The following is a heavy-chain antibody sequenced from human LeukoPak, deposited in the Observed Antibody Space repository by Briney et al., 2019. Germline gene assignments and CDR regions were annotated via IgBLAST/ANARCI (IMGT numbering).Heavy chain of an antibody. Sequence: PGGSLRLSCAASGFTFADYGMSWVRQAPGKGLEWVSGINRNGDSTGYADFVKGRFTISRDNAKNSLYLQMNSLRAEDTALYYCARRVDGSGRYRGYYYYYMDVWGKGTTVTISS. V-gene: IGHV3-20*04. J-gene: IGHJ6*03. CDR2: INRNGDST. CDR3: ARRVDGSGRYRGYYYYYMDV. D-gene: IGHD3-10*01. CDR1: GFTFADYG.